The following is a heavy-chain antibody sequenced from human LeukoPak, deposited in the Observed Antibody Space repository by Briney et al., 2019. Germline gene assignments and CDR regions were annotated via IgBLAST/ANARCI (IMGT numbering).Heavy chain of an antibody. CDR3: AKDRSSGWSPPFDY. V-gene: IGHV3-23*01. CDR1: GFTFSSYA. Sequence: PGGSLRLSCAPSGFTFSSYAMSWVRQAPGKGREWVSAISGSGGSTYYADSVKGRFTISRDNSKNTLYLQMNRLRAEDTAVYYCAKDRSSGWSPPFDYWGQGTLVTVSS. J-gene: IGHJ4*02. D-gene: IGHD6-19*01. CDR2: ISGSGGST.